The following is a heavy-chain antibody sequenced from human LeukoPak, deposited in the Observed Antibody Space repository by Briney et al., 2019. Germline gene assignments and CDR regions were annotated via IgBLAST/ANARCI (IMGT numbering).Heavy chain of an antibody. V-gene: IGHV3-20*01. D-gene: IGHD1-7*01. CDR1: GFTFGTYW. CDR2: TNRRGDIT. CDR3: ARKGLGGELGGFDS. Sequence: GGSLRLSCGASGFTFGTYWMHWVRQVPGKGLEWVSGTNRRGDITGYADFVKGRFTISRDNAKNSLYLQMNSLRVEDTALYHCARKGLGGELGGFDSWGQGTLVTVSS. J-gene: IGHJ4*02.